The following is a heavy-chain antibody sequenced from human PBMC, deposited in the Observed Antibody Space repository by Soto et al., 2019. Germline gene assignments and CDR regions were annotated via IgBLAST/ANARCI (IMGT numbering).Heavy chain of an antibody. D-gene: IGHD2-21*02. J-gene: IGHJ4*02. CDR3: ARDDVSMVTTFLDY. CDR1: GFPFNNYA. V-gene: IGHV3-33*01. CDR2: IWHDGSNE. Sequence: PGGSLRLSCAASGFPFNNYAMHWVRQAPGKGLEWVAVIWHDGSNEHYADSVKGRFRIARDNSNNTLYWQMNSLRGEDTALYYCARDDVSMVTTFLDYWGLGTLVTVSS.